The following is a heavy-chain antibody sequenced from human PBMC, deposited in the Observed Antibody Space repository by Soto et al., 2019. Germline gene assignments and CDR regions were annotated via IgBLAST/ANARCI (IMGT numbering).Heavy chain of an antibody. D-gene: IGHD6-19*01. CDR1: GYTFTSYD. CDR3: ARRHELRSGWRKLYYFDY. V-gene: IGHV1-8*01. Sequence: QVQLVQSGAEVKKPGASVKVSCKASGYTFTSYDINWVRQATGQGLEWMGWMNPNSGNTGYAQKFQGRVTMTRNTXIXTXXMELSSLRSEDTAVYYCARRHELRSGWRKLYYFDYWGQGTLVTVSS. J-gene: IGHJ4*02. CDR2: MNPNSGNT.